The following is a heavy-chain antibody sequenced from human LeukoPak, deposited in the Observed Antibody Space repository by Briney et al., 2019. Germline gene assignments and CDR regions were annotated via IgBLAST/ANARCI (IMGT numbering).Heavy chain of an antibody. Sequence: GGSLRLSCAASGFTFSSYAMSWVRQAPGKGLEWVSSISASGGSTYYADSVKGRFTISRDNSKDTLFLQMNSLRAEDTAIYYCARDIQLSTWGLGTMVTVSS. CDR2: ISASGGST. D-gene: IGHD5-24*01. CDR1: GFTFSSYA. V-gene: IGHV3-23*01. CDR3: ARDIQLST. J-gene: IGHJ3*01.